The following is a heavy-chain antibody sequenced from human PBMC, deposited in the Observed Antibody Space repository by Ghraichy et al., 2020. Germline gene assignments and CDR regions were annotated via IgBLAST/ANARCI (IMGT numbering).Heavy chain of an antibody. D-gene: IGHD3-10*01. CDR1: GFTFSSYG. CDR2: ICYDGSNK. V-gene: IGHV3-33*01. J-gene: IGHJ6*02. Sequence: GESLNISCAASGFTFSSYGMHWVRQAPGKGLEWVAVICYDGSNKYYADSVKGRFTISSDNSKNTLYLQMNSLRAEDTAVYYCARDRITMVRGVILYYYGMDVWGQGTTVTVSS. CDR3: ARDRITMVRGVILYYYGMDV.